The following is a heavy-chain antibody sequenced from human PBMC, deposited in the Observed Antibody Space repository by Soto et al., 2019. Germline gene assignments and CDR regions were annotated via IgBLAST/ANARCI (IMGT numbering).Heavy chain of an antibody. CDR1: EVRHRDYF. Sequence: QVQLVESGGGLVKPGESLRLSCEVSEVRHRDYFMTWVRQAPGKGLEWLAYISRSSQDISYADSVKGRFTVSRDNAKNSLFLQMSSLRGDDTGVYYCARGPVLPGPVSSYYYMGVWGRGTTVTVSS. CDR3: ARGPVLPGPVSSYYYMGV. CDR2: ISRSSQDI. V-gene: IGHV3-11*01. J-gene: IGHJ6*03. D-gene: IGHD2-2*01.